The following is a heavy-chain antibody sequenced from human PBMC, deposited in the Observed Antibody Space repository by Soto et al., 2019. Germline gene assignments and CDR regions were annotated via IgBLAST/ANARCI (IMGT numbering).Heavy chain of an antibody. V-gene: IGHV4-59*01. CDR1: GGSINSFC. CDR2: VCYSGDT. D-gene: IGHD3-10*01. J-gene: IGHJ4*02. Sequence: PSETLSLTGSVSGGSINSFCCGWIRQPPWSGMEWIGYVCYSGDTNYSPSSHYNPSLKSRVTISADTSKRQFSLRLHSVTAADTAVYYCARDVGTGEFFDYWGQGTLLTVCS. CDR3: ARDVGTGEFFDY.